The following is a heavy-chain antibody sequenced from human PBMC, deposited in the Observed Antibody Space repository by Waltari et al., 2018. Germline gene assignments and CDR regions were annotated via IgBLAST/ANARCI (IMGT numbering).Heavy chain of an antibody. D-gene: IGHD6-6*01. CDR3: ARPTGDSTASSNWFDP. CDR2: LIPFLDRA. J-gene: IGHJ5*02. CDR1: GGTLSSYP. Sequence: QVQLVQSGAEVKKPGSSVRVSCKASGGTLSSYPISWVRQAPGQGLEWMGRLIPFLDRANYVQRFQGRLTITADKSTNTAYMELASLTSEDTAVYYCARPTGDSTASSNWFDPWGQGTLVTVSS. V-gene: IGHV1-69*04.